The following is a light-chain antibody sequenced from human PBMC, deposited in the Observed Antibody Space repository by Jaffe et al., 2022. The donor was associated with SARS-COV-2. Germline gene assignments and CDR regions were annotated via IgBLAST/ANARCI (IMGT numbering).Light chain of an antibody. V-gene: IGLV2-23*01. J-gene: IGLJ1*01. CDR3: CSYTGLGTYV. Sequence: QSVLTQSASVSGSPGQSIIITCFGVGNYNLVSWYQQLPGKAPKLLIYEESKRPSGVSNRFSGSKSASGASLKISGLQTEDEADYYCCSYTGLGTYVFGNGTKVSVL. CDR1: VGNYNL. CDR2: EES.